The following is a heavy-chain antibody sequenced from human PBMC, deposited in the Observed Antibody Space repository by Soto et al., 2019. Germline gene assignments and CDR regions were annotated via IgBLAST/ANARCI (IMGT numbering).Heavy chain of an antibody. J-gene: IGHJ5*02. CDR3: TTARLATSWFDP. CDR2: ISLNSGGI. Sequence: GGSLRLSCAASGFTFDDYAMHWVRHAPGKGLGGGSGISLNSGGIGYADSVKGRVTISRENAKNSLYLQMNRLRAEDTAVDYCTTARLATSWFDPWGQGTLVTVSA. D-gene: IGHD3-9*01. CDR1: GFTFDDYA. V-gene: IGHV3-9*01.